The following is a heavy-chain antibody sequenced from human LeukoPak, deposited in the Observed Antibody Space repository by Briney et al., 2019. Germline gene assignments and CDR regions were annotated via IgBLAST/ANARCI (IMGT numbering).Heavy chain of an antibody. J-gene: IGHJ4*02. CDR1: GFTFSSYS. CDR3: ARIFDYGGAIDY. Sequence: QSGGSLRLSCAASGFTFSSYSMSWVRQAPGKGLEWVANIKQDGSEKYYVDSVKGRFTISRDNAKNSLYLQMNSLRAEDTAVYYCARIFDYGGAIDYWGQGTLVTVSS. D-gene: IGHD4-23*01. CDR2: IKQDGSEK. V-gene: IGHV3-7*01.